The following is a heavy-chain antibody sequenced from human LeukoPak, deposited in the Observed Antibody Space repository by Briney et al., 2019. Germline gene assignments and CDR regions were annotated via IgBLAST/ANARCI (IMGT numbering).Heavy chain of an antibody. CDR1: GFTVSSNY. CDR2: IYSGGST. D-gene: IGHD4-17*01. Sequence: PGGSLRLSFAASGFTVSSNYMSWVRQAPGKGLEWVSVIYSGGSTYYADSVKGRFTISRDNSKNTLYLQMNSLRAEDTAVYYCARNPDYGGYGWFDPWGQGTLVTVSS. J-gene: IGHJ5*02. V-gene: IGHV3-53*01. CDR3: ARNPDYGGYGWFDP.